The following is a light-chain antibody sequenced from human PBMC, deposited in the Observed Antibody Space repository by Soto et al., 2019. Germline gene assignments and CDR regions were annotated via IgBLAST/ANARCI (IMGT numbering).Light chain of an antibody. CDR1: QNVASS. V-gene: IGKV3-20*01. CDR2: SAS. Sequence: TQSPATLSVSPGDRVTLPCRASQNVASSLAWYQQRPGQAPRLLIFSASTRATGIPDRFSGSGSGTDFTLTISRLEPEDFAVYYCQQYGSSPPWTFGQGTKVDIK. CDR3: QQYGSSPPWT. J-gene: IGKJ1*01.